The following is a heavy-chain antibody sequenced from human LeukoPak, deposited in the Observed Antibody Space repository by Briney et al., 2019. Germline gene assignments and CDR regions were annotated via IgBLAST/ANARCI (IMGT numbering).Heavy chain of an antibody. J-gene: IGHJ4*02. Sequence: GGSLRLSCAASGFTSSRHWIHWVRQAPGKGLVWISYIDSDGSDTTYADSVKGRFTISRDNAKNAVYLQMNSLRVDDTAVYYCARDGDGAIALDSRGQGTLVTVSS. CDR1: GFTSSRHW. CDR2: IDSDGSDT. V-gene: IGHV3-74*03. D-gene: IGHD3-9*01. CDR3: ARDGDGAIALDS.